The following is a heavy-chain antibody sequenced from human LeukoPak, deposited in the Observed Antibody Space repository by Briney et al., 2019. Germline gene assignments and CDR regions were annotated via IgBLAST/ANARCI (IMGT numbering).Heavy chain of an antibody. V-gene: IGHV3-7*01. CDR3: ARAIRGRWLQSDRTNCFYP. CDR2: IKQDGSEK. CDR1: GFSFSSYE. Sequence: GGSLRLSCADSGFSFSSYEMYWVRQAPGTGLEWVANIKQDGSEKYYVVSVKGRFTISRDNAKNSLYLQMNSLRAEDTAVYYCARAIRGRWLQSDRTNCFYPWGQGTLVTVSS. D-gene: IGHD5-24*01. J-gene: IGHJ5*02.